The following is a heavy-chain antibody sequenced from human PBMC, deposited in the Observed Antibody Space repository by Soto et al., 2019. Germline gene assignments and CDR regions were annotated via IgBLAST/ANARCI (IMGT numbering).Heavy chain of an antibody. CDR3: ARGHYDFWSGYYTGPKPKADWFDP. CDR2: IVVGSGYT. Sequence: SVKVSCKASGFTFTSSAMQWVRQARGQRLEWIGWIVVGSGYTNYAQKFQERVTITRDMSTSTAYMELSSLRSEDTAVYYCARGHYDFWSGYYTGPKPKADWFDPWGQGTLVTVSS. J-gene: IGHJ5*02. D-gene: IGHD3-3*01. CDR1: GFTFTSSA. V-gene: IGHV1-58*02.